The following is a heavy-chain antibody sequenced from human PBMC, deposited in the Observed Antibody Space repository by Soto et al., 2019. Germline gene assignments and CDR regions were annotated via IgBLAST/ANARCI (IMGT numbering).Heavy chain of an antibody. CDR3: ARGRTPRDYGDYFDY. V-gene: IGHV1-69*06. CDR2: IIPIFGTA. D-gene: IGHD4-17*01. Sequence: ASVKVSCKASGGTFSSYAISWVRQAPGQGLEWMGGIIPIFGTANYAQKFQGRVTITADKSTSTAYMELSSLRSEDTAVYYCARGRTPRDYGDYFDYWGQGTLVTVSS. CDR1: GGTFSSYA. J-gene: IGHJ4*02.